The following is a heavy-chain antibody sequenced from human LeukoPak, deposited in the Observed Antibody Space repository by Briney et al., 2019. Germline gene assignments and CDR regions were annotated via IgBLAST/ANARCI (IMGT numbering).Heavy chain of an antibody. Sequence: SVKVSSKASGYTPTSYGISWVRQAPGQGLEWMGWISAYNGNTNYAQKLPGRVTMTTDTSPRTTYMELRSPRSAETTGDYYSRGPWEGYGTTFDYWGQGTLVTVSS. V-gene: IGHV1-18*04. CDR2: ISAYNGNT. CDR3: SRGPWEGYGTTFDY. CDR1: GYTPTSYG. D-gene: IGHD2-15*01. J-gene: IGHJ4*02.